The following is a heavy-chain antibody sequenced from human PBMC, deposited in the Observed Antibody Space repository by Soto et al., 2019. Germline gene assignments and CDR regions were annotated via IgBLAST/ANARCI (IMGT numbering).Heavy chain of an antibody. V-gene: IGHV3-23*01. D-gene: IGHD3-22*01. CDR1: GFTFSSYA. Sequence: GGSLRLSCAASGFTFSSYAMSWVRQAPGKGLEWVSAISGSGGSTHYADSVKGRFTISRDNSKNTLYLQMNSLRAEDTAVYYCAKDSGGYEDPPVSWGQGTLVTVSS. J-gene: IGHJ4*02. CDR2: ISGSGGST. CDR3: AKDSGGYEDPPVS.